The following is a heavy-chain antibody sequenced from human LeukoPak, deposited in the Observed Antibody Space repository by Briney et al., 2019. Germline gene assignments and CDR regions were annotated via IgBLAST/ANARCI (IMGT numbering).Heavy chain of an antibody. D-gene: IGHD1-7*01. CDR2: IKQDGSEK. CDR3: AREDDWNYEDY. V-gene: IGHV3-7*01. Sequence: QSGGSLRLSCAASGFTFSSYWMSWVRQAPGKGLEWVANIKQDGSEKYYVNSVKGRFTISRDNAKNSLYLQMNSLRAEDTAIYYCAREDDWNYEDYWGQGTLVTVSS. CDR1: GFTFSSYW. J-gene: IGHJ4*02.